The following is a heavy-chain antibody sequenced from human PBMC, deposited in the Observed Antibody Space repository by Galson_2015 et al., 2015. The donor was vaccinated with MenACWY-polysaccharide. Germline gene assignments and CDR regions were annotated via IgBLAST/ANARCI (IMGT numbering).Heavy chain of an antibody. CDR2: IYSGGST. D-gene: IGHD5-24*01. CDR3: ARLDGYNRYEFDY. J-gene: IGHJ4*02. Sequence: SLRLSCAASGFTVSNNYMSRVRQAPGQGLEWVSVIYSGGSTYYADSVKGRFTISRDNSKNTLYLQMNSLRAEDTAVYYCARLDGYNRYEFDYWGQGTLVTVSS. V-gene: IGHV3-53*01. CDR1: GFTVSNNY.